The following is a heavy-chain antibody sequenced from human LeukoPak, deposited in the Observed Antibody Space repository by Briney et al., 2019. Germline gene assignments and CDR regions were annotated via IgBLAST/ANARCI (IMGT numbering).Heavy chain of an antibody. Sequence: AASVKVSCKASGYTFTGYYMHWVRQAPGQGLEWMGWINPNSGGTNYAQKFQGRVTMTRDTSISTAYMELSRLRSDDTAVYYCARGCLPRGVRGVIISGYWGQGTLVTVSS. J-gene: IGHJ4*02. CDR3: ARGCLPRGVRGVIISGY. CDR2: INPNSGGT. V-gene: IGHV1-2*02. CDR1: GYTFTGYY. D-gene: IGHD3-10*01.